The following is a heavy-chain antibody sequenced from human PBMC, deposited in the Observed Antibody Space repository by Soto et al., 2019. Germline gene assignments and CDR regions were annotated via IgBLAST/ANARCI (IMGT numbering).Heavy chain of an antibody. CDR3: ARDMGGDVTHFDY. Sequence: ESGGGVVQPERSLRLSCAASGFTFSTFAMHWVRQAPGKGLEWVAIISFGGDFKYYADSVKDRFTISRDNSKNIVYLHMNSLRVEDTAVYYCARDMGGDVTHFDYWGQGTVVTVSS. V-gene: IGHV3-30-3*01. CDR2: ISFGGDFK. D-gene: IGHD4-17*01. CDR1: GFTFSTFA. J-gene: IGHJ4*02.